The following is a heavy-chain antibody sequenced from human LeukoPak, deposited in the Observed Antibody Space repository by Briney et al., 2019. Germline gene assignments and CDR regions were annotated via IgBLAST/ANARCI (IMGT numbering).Heavy chain of an antibody. V-gene: IGHV4-39*07. CDR2: IYYSGST. CDR1: GGSISSNSYY. CDR3: ARTPIYYFDNSGYYN. J-gene: IGHJ4*02. Sequence: NPSETLSLTCAVSGGSISSNSYYWGWIRQPPGKGLEWIGSIYYSGSTYYNPSLKSRVTISVDTSKNQFSLKLSSVTAADTAVYYCARTPIYYFDNSGYYNWGQGTLVTVSS. D-gene: IGHD3-22*01.